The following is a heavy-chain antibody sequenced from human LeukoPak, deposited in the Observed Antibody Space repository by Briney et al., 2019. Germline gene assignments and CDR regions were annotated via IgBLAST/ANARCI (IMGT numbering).Heavy chain of an antibody. D-gene: IGHD6-13*01. CDR1: GGSISNYY. Sequence: SETLSLTCTVSGGSISNYYWSWIRQPPGKGLEWIGYIYYSGSTNYNPSLKSRVTISVDTSKKQFSLKLSSLTAADTAMYYCARGLGYSSSSVDYWGQGILVTVSS. V-gene: IGHV4-59*01. CDR3: ARGLGYSSSSVDY. J-gene: IGHJ4*02. CDR2: IYYSGST.